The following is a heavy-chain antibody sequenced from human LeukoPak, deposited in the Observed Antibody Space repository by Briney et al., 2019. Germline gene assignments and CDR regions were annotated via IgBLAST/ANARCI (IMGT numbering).Heavy chain of an antibody. CDR2: IRPDGSAV. CDR3: ARFGLPYSIDL. V-gene: IGHV3-7*01. D-gene: IGHD3/OR15-3a*01. CDR1: GFTINQHA. J-gene: IGHJ6*01. Sequence: PGGSLRLSCIASGFTINQHAMSWVRQAPVKGRAWVASIRPDGSAVLYVDSVKGRFTFSRDNPKNSLDLQINSLRAEVTAVYYCARFGLPYSIDLWGEGTMVTVSS.